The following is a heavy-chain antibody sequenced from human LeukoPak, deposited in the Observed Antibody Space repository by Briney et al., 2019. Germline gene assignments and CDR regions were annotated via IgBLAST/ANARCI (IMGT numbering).Heavy chain of an antibody. V-gene: IGHV3-7*01. CDR3: ARDPYSGGYSAYYYYYMDV. CDR2: IKQDGSEK. D-gene: IGHD1-26*01. CDR1: GFTFSSYW. Sequence: PGGSLRLSCAASGFTFSSYWMSWVRQAPGKGLEWVANIKQDGSEKYYVDSVKGRFTISRDNAKNSLYLQMNSLRAEDTAMYYCARDPYSGGYSAYYYYYMDVWGKGTTVTVSS. J-gene: IGHJ6*03.